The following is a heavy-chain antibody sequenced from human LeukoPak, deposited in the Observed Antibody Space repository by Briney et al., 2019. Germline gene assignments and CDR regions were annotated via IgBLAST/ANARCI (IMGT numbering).Heavy chain of an antibody. Sequence: ASVKVSCKASGGTFSSYAISWVRQAPGQGLEWMGGIIPIFGTANYAQKFQGRITITADESTSTAYMELSSLRSEDTAVYYCARLGSSTSSNSYNWFGPWGQGTLVTVSS. D-gene: IGHD2-2*01. CDR1: GGTFSSYA. CDR2: IIPIFGTA. J-gene: IGHJ5*02. CDR3: ARLGSSTSSNSYNWFGP. V-gene: IGHV1-69*01.